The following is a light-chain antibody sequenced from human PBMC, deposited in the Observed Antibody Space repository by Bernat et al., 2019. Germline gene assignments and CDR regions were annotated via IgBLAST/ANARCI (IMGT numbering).Light chain of an antibody. Sequence: QSALTQPASVSGSPGQSITISCTGTSSDVGGYNYVSWYQQHPGKAPKLMIYDVSNRPSGVSNPFSGSKSGNTASLPISGLQAEDEADYYCSSYTSSSTLWVFGGGTKLTVL. CDR2: DVS. V-gene: IGLV2-14*01. J-gene: IGLJ3*02. CDR1: SSDVGGYNY. CDR3: SSYTSSSTLWV.